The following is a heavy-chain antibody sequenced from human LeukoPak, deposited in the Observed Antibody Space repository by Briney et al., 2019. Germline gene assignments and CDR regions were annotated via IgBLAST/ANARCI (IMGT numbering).Heavy chain of an antibody. D-gene: IGHD2-2*02. Sequence: PSETLSLTCTVSGGSISSYYWSWMRQPPGKGLEWIGYIYYSGSTNYNPSLKSRVTISVDTSKNQFSLKLSSVTAADTAVYYCARIDCSSTSCYTPYYYYYYMDVWGKGTTVTVFS. CDR2: IYYSGST. V-gene: IGHV4-59*01. J-gene: IGHJ6*03. CDR1: GGSISSYY. CDR3: ARIDCSSTSCYTPYYYYYYMDV.